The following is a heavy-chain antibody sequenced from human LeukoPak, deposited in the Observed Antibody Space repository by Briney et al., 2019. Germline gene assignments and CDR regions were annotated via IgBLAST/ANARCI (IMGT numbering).Heavy chain of an antibody. Sequence: GSLRLSCAASGFTLSNSWMFWVRQGPGKGLVWVSDINNDGSRISYADSVKGRFTISRDGAKNTLFLQMNSLRAEDTAVYFCARGGLPGAFDIWGQGTLVTVSS. CDR1: GFTLSNSW. V-gene: IGHV3-74*01. CDR3: ARGGLPGAFDI. CDR2: INNDGSRI. J-gene: IGHJ3*02. D-gene: IGHD7-27*01.